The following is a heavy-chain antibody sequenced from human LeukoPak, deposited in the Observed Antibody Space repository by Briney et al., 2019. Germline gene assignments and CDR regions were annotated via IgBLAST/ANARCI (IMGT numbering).Heavy chain of an antibody. CDR3: ARLGGYQVGHYYYYMDV. D-gene: IGHD3-16*02. V-gene: IGHV4-4*07. Sequence: PSETLSLTCTVSGGSISSYYWSWIRQPAGKGLEWIGRIYTSGSTNYNPSLKSRVTISVDTSKNQFSLKLSSVTAADTAVYYCARLGGYQVGHYYYYMDVWGKGTTVTVSS. J-gene: IGHJ6*03. CDR2: IYTSGST. CDR1: GGSISSYY.